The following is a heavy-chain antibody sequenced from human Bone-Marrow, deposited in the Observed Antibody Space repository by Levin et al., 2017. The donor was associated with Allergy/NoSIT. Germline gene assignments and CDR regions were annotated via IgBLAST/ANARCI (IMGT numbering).Heavy chain of an antibody. CDR2: IWYDGSNK. Sequence: LSLTCAASGFTFSSYGMHWVRQAPGKGLEWVAVIWYDGSNKYYADSVKGRFTISRDNSKNTLYLQMNSLRAEDTAVYYCARGGYGSGSSTKTNWFDPWGQGTLVTVSS. V-gene: IGHV3-33*01. J-gene: IGHJ5*02. CDR3: ARGGYGSGSSTKTNWFDP. D-gene: IGHD3-10*01. CDR1: GFTFSSYG.